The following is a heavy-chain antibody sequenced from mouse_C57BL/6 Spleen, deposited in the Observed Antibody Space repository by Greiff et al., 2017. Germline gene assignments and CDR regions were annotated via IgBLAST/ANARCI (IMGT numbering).Heavy chain of an antibody. V-gene: IGHV1-67*01. CDR3: APGNYYYYAMDY. D-gene: IGHD2-1*01. CDR2: ISTYYGDA. J-gene: IGHJ4*01. Sequence: QVQLKESGPELVRPGVSVKISCKGSGYTFTDYAMHWVKQSHAKSPEWIGVISTYYGDASYNQKFKDKATMTVDKSSSTAYMELARLTSEDSAVYYCAPGNYYYYAMDYWGQGTSVTVSS. CDR1: GYTFTDYA.